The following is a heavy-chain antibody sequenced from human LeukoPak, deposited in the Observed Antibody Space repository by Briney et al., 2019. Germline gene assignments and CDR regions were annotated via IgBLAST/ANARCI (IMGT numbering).Heavy chain of an antibody. CDR1: GYTFTGYY. CDR3: ARDGGGDTVTFDY. J-gene: IGHJ4*02. D-gene: IGHD4-11*01. CDR2: INPNSGGT. V-gene: IGHV1-2*02. Sequence: ASVKVSCKASGYTFTGYYLHWVRQASGQGFEWMGWINPNSGGTDYAQKLQGRVTMTTDTSTSTAYMELRSLRSDDTAVYYCARDGGGDTVTFDYWGQGTLVTVSS.